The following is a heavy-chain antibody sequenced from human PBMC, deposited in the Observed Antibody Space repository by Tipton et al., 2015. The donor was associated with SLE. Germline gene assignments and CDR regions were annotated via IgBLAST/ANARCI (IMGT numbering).Heavy chain of an antibody. CDR2: IYITGSP. J-gene: IGHJ4*02. CDR3: ARAINTTFDI. Sequence: LRLSCTVSGGSISNHYWSWIRQPAGKGPEWIGRIYITGSPNYNPSLKSRVTMSLDTSKSQFSLNMNSVTAADTAIYYCARAINTTFDIWGPGTLVTVSS. V-gene: IGHV4-4*07. CDR1: GGSISNHY. D-gene: IGHD2/OR15-2a*01.